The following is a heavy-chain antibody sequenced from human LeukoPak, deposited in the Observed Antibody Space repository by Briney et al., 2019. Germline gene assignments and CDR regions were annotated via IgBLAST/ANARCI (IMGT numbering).Heavy chain of an antibody. Sequence: PGGSLRLSCAASGFTFSNYWMNWARQAPGKGLEWVANINQDGSEKYYVDSVKGRFTISRDNAKNSLYLQMNSLRAEDTAVYYCAKLRGYDFWSGALFDYWGQGTLVTVSS. D-gene: IGHD3-3*01. CDR3: AKLRGYDFWSGALFDY. V-gene: IGHV3-7*01. CDR2: INQDGSEK. CDR1: GFTFSNYW. J-gene: IGHJ4*02.